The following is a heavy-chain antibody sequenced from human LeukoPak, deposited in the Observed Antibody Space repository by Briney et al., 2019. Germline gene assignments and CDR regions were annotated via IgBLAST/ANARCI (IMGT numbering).Heavy chain of an antibody. CDR1: GFTFRSYA. V-gene: IGHV3-23*01. CDR3: AKTTAGYSSGRYPGWPIDY. D-gene: IGHD6-19*01. J-gene: IGHJ4*02. Sequence: GGSLRLSFAASGFTFRSYAFYWVRQPPAKGLEWVSGISVSGGDTYVADSVKGRFTISRDHSKNTVFLQMDSLRVEDTAVYYCAKTTAGYSSGRYPGWPIDYWGQGTLVTVSS. CDR2: ISVSGGDT.